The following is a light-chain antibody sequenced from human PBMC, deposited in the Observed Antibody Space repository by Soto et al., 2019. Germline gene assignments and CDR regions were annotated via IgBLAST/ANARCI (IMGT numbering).Light chain of an antibody. V-gene: IGKV1-39*01. J-gene: IGKJ4*01. CDR2: AAS. CDR3: QQSYSSPLT. CDR1: QSINSN. Sequence: DIQMTQSPSSLSASVGDRVTITCRASQSINSNLNWYQQKPGKAPKVLIYAASSLQSGVPSRFSGSGSGTDFTLTISSLQPEDFATYLCQQSYSSPLTVGGGTKVEIK.